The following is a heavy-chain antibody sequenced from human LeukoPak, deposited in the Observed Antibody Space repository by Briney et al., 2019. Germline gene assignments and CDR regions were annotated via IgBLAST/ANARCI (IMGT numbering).Heavy chain of an antibody. CDR3: AKHMAGSLGATTTGALAI. D-gene: IGHD1-26*01. V-gene: IGHV3-43*01. CDR1: GFTFDDYT. J-gene: IGHJ3*02. CDR2: ISWDSGSR. Sequence: PGRSLRLSCAASGFTFDDYTMRWVRQAPGKGLEWVSLISWDSGSRYYGDSVKGRFTVSRDNSKNSLYLQMNSLRIEDTALYYCAKHMAGSLGATTTGALAIWGQGTMVTVSS.